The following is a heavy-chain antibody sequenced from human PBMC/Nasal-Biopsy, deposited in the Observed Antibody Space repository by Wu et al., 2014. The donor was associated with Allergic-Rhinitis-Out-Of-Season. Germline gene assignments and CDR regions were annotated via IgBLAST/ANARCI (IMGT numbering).Heavy chain of an antibody. J-gene: IGHJ6*02. Sequence: SCAASGFTFSRSWMYWVRQAPGKGLVWVSHINSDGSSTTYADSVKGRFTISRDNAKNTLYLQMNSLRVEDTAVYYCARPTFRTGGNNYGMDVWGQGTTVTVSS. CDR1: GFTFSRSW. CDR3: ARPTFRTGGNNYGMDV. CDR2: INSDGSST. D-gene: IGHD1/OR15-1a*01. V-gene: IGHV3-74*01.